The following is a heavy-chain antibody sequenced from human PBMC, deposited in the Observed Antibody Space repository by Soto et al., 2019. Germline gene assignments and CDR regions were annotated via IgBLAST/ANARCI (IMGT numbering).Heavy chain of an antibody. CDR3: ARATMYYYGSGSPGYYYGMDV. Sequence: SQTLSLTCAISGDSVSSISATWNWIRQSPSRGLEWLGRTYYRSKWYNDYAVSVKSRITINPDTSKNQFSLQLNSVTPEDTAVYYCARATMYYYGSGSPGYYYGMDVWGQGTTVTVSS. D-gene: IGHD3-10*01. V-gene: IGHV6-1*01. CDR1: GDSVSSISAT. J-gene: IGHJ6*02. CDR2: TYYRSKWYN.